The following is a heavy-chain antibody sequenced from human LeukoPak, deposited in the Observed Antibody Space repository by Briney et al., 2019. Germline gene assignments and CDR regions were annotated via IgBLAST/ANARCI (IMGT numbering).Heavy chain of an antibody. CDR1: GYTFTSYG. D-gene: IGHD3-10*01. J-gene: IGHJ4*02. Sequence: ASVKVSCKASGYTFTSYGISWVQQAPGQGLEWMGWISAYNGNTNYAQKLQGRVTMTTDTSTSTAYMELRSLRSDDTAVYYCARDAITMVRGVIINPEPSDYWGQGTLVTVSS. CDR3: ARDAITMVRGVIINPEPSDY. CDR2: ISAYNGNT. V-gene: IGHV1-18*01.